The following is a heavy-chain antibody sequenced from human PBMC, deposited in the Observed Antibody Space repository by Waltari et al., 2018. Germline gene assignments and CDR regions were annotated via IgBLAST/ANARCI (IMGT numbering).Heavy chain of an antibody. CDR1: GGSISSGSYY. D-gene: IGHD5-18*01. CDR2: IYTSGST. V-gene: IGHV4-61*02. CDR3: AREVLIQLWFDP. Sequence: QVQLQESGPGLVKPSQTLSLTCTVSGGSISSGSYYVSWTRQPAGKGLEWIGRIYTSGSTNYNPSLKSRVTISVDTSKNQFSLKLSSVTAADTAVYYCAREVLIQLWFDPWGQGTLVTVSS. J-gene: IGHJ5*02.